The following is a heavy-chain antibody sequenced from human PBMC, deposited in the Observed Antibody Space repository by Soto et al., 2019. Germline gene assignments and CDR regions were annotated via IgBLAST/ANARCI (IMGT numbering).Heavy chain of an antibody. CDR1: GFTVSSNY. D-gene: IGHD1-26*01. CDR2: IYSGGST. V-gene: IGHV3-53*01. CDR3: ATRTYYDAFDI. Sequence: GGSLRLSCAASGFTVSSNYMSWVRQAPGKGLEWVSVIYSGGSTYYADSVKGRFTISRDNSKNTLYLQMNSLRAEDTAVYYWATRTYYDAFDIWGQGTMVTVSS. J-gene: IGHJ3*02.